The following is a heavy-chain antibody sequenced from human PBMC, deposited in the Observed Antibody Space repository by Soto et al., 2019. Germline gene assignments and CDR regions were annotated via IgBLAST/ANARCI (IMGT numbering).Heavy chain of an antibody. V-gene: IGHV2-5*01. CDR3: AHRRGAATNFDS. CDR2: IYWNDDK. D-gene: IGHD1-26*01. Sequence: QITLKESGPMLVKPTQTLTLTCTFSGFSLSTGGVGVGWIRQPPGKALEWLALIYWNDDKRYSPSLKSRLTITKDTSKNQVVLTMTNMDPVDTATYYCAHRRGAATNFDSWGQGTLGTDSS. J-gene: IGHJ4*02. CDR1: GFSLSTGGVG.